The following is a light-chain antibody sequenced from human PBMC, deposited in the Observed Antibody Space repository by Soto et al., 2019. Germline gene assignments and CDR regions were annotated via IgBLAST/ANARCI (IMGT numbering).Light chain of an antibody. J-gene: IGKJ1*01. CDR1: QSISTSY. Sequence: EIVLTQSPGTLSLSPGERATLSCRASQSISTSYLAWYQQKPGQAPRLLIYGASSRATGIPDRFSGSVSGTDFTLNISRLGPEDFAVYYCQQYGNPRTFGQGTKVEIK. CDR3: QQYGNPRT. V-gene: IGKV3-20*01. CDR2: GAS.